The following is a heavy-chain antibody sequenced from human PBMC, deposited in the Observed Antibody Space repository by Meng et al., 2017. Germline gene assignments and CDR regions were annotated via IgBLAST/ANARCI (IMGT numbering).Heavy chain of an antibody. V-gene: IGHV1-69*06. J-gene: IGHJ4*02. Sequence: QGQLVEAGAEGKRLGSSVKVSCKASGGTFSSYAMSWLPRGSGQGLEWIGGSIPIVGTANYAQMFPGRFTITAEKSTSTAYMELSRLSPVDTAVYYCARVCTTDELRGEGTLVTVSS. CDR3: ARVCTTDEL. D-gene: IGHD2-2*01. CDR2: SIPIVGTA. CDR1: GGTFSSYA.